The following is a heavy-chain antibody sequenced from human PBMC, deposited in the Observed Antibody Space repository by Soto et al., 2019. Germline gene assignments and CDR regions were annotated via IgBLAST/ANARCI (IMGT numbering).Heavy chain of an antibody. J-gene: IGHJ6*02. Sequence: QVQLVQSGAEVKKPGSSVKVSCKASGGTFSSYAISWVRQAPGQGLEWMGGIIPIFGTANYAQKFQGRVTITADESTSTAYMELSSLRSEDTAVYYWARGGYCSGGSCPGPYYYYYGMDVWGQGTTVTVSS. CDR1: GGTFSSYA. V-gene: IGHV1-69*01. D-gene: IGHD2-15*01. CDR3: ARGGYCSGGSCPGPYYYYYGMDV. CDR2: IIPIFGTA.